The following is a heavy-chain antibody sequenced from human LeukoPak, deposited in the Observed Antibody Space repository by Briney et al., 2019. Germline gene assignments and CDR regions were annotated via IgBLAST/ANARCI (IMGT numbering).Heavy chain of an antibody. CDR3: ARDIRDCSSTSCLPGWFDP. Sequence: GGSLRLSCAASGFTFSDYYMSWIRQAPGEGLEWGSYISSSGSTIYYADSVKGRFTISRDNAKNSLYLQMNSLRAEDTAVYYCARDIRDCSSTSCLPGWFDPWGQGTLVTVSS. J-gene: IGHJ5*02. CDR1: GFTFSDYY. CDR2: ISSSGSTI. D-gene: IGHD2-2*01. V-gene: IGHV3-11*04.